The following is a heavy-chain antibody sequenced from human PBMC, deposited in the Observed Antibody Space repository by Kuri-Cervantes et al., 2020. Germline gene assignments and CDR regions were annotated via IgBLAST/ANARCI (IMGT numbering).Heavy chain of an antibody. J-gene: IGHJ4*02. D-gene: IGHD5-18*01. V-gene: IGHV1-2*02. CDR1: GYTFTSYG. Sequence: ASVKVSCKASGYTFTSYGISWVRQAPGQGLEWMEWINPNSGGTNYAQKFQGRVTMTRDTSISTAYMELSRLRSDDTAVYYCARASSRLQYGYSYGNGWPREYWGQGTLVTVSS. CDR3: ARASSRLQYGYSYGNGWPREY. CDR2: INPNSGGT.